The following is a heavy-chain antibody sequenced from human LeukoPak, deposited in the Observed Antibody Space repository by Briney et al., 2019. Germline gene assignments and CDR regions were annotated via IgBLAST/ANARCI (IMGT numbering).Heavy chain of an antibody. J-gene: IGHJ4*02. CDR2: IWYDGSNK. V-gene: IGHV3-33*08. CDR3: ARDFAEARDGYNLIDY. CDR1: GFTFSSYS. Sequence: GGSLRLSCAASGFTFSSYSMNWVRQAPGKGLEWVAVIWYDGSNKYYADSVKGRFTISRDNSKNTLYLQMNSLRAEDTAVYYCARDFAEARDGYNLIDYWGQGTLVTVSP. D-gene: IGHD5-24*01.